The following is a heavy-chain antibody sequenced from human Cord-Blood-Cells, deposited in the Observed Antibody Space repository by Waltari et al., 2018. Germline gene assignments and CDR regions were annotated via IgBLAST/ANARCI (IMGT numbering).Heavy chain of an antibody. D-gene: IGHD3-10*01. Sequence: QVQLQESGPGLVKPSQPLSPPCPVPGGSTIRYYWAWTRQPPGKGLEWIGYIYYSGSTNYNPSLKSRVTISVDTSKNQFSLKLSSVTAADTAVYYCARQGSGSYDAFDIWGQGTMVTVSS. J-gene: IGHJ3*02. CDR1: GGSTIRYY. V-gene: IGHV4-59*08. CDR2: IYYSGST. CDR3: ARQGSGSYDAFDI.